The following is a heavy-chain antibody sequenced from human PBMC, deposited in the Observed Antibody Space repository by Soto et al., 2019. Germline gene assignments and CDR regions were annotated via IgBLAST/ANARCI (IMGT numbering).Heavy chain of an antibody. CDR2: IYYSGST. CDR1: GGSISSSSYY. CDR3: ARVGRMCSGGSCYRDWFDP. Sequence: SETLSLTCTVSGGSISSSSYYWGWIRQPPGKGLEWIGSIYYSGSTYYNPSLKSRVTISVDTSKNQFSLKLSSVTAADTAVYYCARVGRMCSGGSCYRDWFDPWGQGTLVTVSS. J-gene: IGHJ5*02. V-gene: IGHV4-39*01. D-gene: IGHD2-15*01.